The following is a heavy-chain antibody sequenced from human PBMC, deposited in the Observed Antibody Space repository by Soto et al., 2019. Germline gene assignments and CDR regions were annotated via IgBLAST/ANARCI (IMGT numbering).Heavy chain of an antibody. D-gene: IGHD6-13*01. CDR3: AKDLSSSWYPQY. V-gene: IGHV3-23*01. J-gene: IGHJ4*02. Sequence: EVQLLESGGGLVQPGGSLRLSCAASGFTFSSYAMTWVRRAPGKGLEWVSAISGSGNTTYYADSVKGRFTTSRDSSKNTLYLQMNSLRAADTAVYFCAKDLSSSWYPQYWGQGTLVTVSS. CDR1: GFTFSSYA. CDR2: ISGSGNTT.